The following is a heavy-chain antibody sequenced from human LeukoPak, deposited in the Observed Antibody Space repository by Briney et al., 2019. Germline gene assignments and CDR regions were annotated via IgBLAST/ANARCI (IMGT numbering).Heavy chain of an antibody. Sequence: GGSLRLSCAASGFTFSSYWMSWVRQAPGKGLEWVANIKQDGSEKYYVDSVKGRFTISRDNPKNSLYLQMNSLRAEDTAVYYCARAFKEVIPYYDFWSGYLSRARRNAFDIWGQGTMVTVSS. V-gene: IGHV3-7*01. D-gene: IGHD3-3*01. CDR2: IKQDGSEK. CDR1: GFTFSSYW. CDR3: ARAFKEVIPYYDFWSGYLSRARRNAFDI. J-gene: IGHJ3*02.